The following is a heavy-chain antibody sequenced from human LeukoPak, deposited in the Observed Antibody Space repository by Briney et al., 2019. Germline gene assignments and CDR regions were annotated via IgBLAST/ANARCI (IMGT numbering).Heavy chain of an antibody. V-gene: IGHV4-59*01. Sequence: SETLSLTCTVSGVSISSSYWTWIRQPPGKGLDWIGNIYHSGITNYNPSLKSRLTMSVDTSKNQFPLKLTTVTAADTAVHYCATGSGRNGYWGQGTLVTVS. CDR3: ATGSGRNGY. CDR1: GVSISSSY. CDR2: IYHSGIT. D-gene: IGHD1-14*01. J-gene: IGHJ4*02.